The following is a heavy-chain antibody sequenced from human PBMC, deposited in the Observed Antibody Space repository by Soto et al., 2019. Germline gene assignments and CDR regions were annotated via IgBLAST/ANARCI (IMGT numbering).Heavy chain of an antibody. CDR1: GFTFRSYA. Sequence: EVQLLESGGGLVQPGRSLRLSCAASGFTFRSYAMHWVRQAPGKGLEWVSAMSGTGGSTYYADSVKGRFTIYRDNSKNTLYLQMNSPAVEDTAVFYCAKAGFSSGWSPSYFEYWGQGTLVTVSS. V-gene: IGHV3-23*01. CDR2: MSGTGGST. D-gene: IGHD6-19*01. J-gene: IGHJ4*02. CDR3: AKAGFSSGWSPSYFEY.